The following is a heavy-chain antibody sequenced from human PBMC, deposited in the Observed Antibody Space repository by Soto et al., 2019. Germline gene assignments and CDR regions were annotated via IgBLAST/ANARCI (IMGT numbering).Heavy chain of an antibody. CDR1: GFTFSSYG. CDR2: IWYDGSNK. D-gene: IGHD5-12*01. J-gene: IGHJ4*02. Sequence: GGSLRLSCAASGFTFSSYGMHWVRQAPGKGLERVAVIWYDGSNKYYADSVKGRFTISRDDSKNTLYLQMNSLRTEDTAVYYCARESRPQGYGDLDYWGPGTLVTVSS. CDR3: ARESRPQGYGDLDY. V-gene: IGHV3-33*01.